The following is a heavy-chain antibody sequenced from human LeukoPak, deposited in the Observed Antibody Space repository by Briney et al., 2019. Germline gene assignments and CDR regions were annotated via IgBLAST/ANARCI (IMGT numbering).Heavy chain of an antibody. Sequence: PGGSLRLSCAASGFTFSSYDMSWVRQTPGKGLEWVAVISYDGSNKYYTDSVKGRFTISRDNYKNTLYLQMNSLRAEDTAVYYCARGSGYSYAFTGRERTKSRLDYWGPGTLVTVSS. CDR2: ISYDGSNK. D-gene: IGHD5-18*01. V-gene: IGHV3-30*03. CDR1: GFTFSSYD. CDR3: ARGSGYSYAFTGRERTKSRLDY. J-gene: IGHJ4*02.